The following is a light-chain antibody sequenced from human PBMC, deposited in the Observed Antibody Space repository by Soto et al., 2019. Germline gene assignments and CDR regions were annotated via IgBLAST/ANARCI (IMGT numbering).Light chain of an antibody. CDR1: QSLLYSSNNKTY. V-gene: IGKV4-1*01. CDR2: WAS. Sequence: DIVMTQSPEFLAVPLGERATINCKSSQSLLYSSNNKTYLAWYQHRPGQSPKMLIFWASARESGVPDRFSGSGSETDFTLSLSRLQAEDAAVYYCQQYYSDFFTFGQGTRLENK. J-gene: IGKJ2*01. CDR3: QQYYSDFFT.